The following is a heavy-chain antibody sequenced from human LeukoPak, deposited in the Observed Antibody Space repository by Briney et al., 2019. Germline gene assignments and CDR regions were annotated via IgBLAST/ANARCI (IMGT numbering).Heavy chain of an antibody. J-gene: IGHJ6*03. CDR1: GYTFTSYD. Sequence: ASVKVSCKASGYTFTSYDINWVRQATGQGLEWMGWMNPNSGNTGYAQKFQGRVTMTRNTSISTAYMELSSLRVEDTAVYYCAKDSPYYDLLTGYHYYMDVWGKGTTVTVSS. CDR3: AKDSPYYDLLTGYHYYMDV. V-gene: IGHV1-8*01. CDR2: MNPNSGNT. D-gene: IGHD3-9*01.